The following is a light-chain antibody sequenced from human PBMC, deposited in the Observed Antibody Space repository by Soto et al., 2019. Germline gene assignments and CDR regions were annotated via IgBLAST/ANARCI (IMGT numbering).Light chain of an antibody. CDR1: QSVSSY. CDR2: DAS. V-gene: IGKV3-11*01. CDR3: QQYNSYS. J-gene: IGKJ1*01. Sequence: EIVLTQSPATLSLSPVEIATLSCRASQSVSSYLAWYQQKPGQAPRLLIYDASNRATGIPARFSGSGSGTEFTLTISSLQPDDFATYYCQQYNSYSFGQGTKVDI.